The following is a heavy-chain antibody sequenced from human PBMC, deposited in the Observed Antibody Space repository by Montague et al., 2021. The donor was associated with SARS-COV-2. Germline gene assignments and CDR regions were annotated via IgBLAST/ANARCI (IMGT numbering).Heavy chain of an antibody. Sequence: SETLSLTSTVSGGAISTSSLHWGWVRQSPGKGLEWIATIYFSGSAYYNPSLKSRVSISIDTSKNKFSLQLTSVTAADTAVCFCARLGDMAIIPPVHWGQGTWVTVSS. V-gene: IGHV4-39*01. CDR1: GGAISTSSLH. D-gene: IGHD3-16*01. J-gene: IGHJ4*02. CDR3: ARLGDMAIIPPVH. CDR2: IYFSGSA.